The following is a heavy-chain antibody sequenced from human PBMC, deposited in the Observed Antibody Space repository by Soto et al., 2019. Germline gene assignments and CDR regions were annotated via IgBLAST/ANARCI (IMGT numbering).Heavy chain of an antibody. Sequence: SETLSLTCTVSGGSISSGGYYWSWIRQHPGKGLEWIGYIYYSGSTCYNPSLKSRVTISVDTSKNQFSLKLSSVTAADTAVYYCARALTYYYGSGSSDRYYYYYGMDVWGQGTTVTVSS. J-gene: IGHJ6*02. D-gene: IGHD3-10*01. CDR2: IYYSGST. V-gene: IGHV4-31*03. CDR3: ARALTYYYGSGSSDRYYYYYGMDV. CDR1: GGSISSGGYY.